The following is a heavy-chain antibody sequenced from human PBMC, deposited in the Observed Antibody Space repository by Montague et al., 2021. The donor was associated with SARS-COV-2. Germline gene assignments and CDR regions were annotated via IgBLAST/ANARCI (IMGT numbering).Heavy chain of an antibody. J-gene: IGHJ5*02. CDR3: ARHRVASGWNYFDP. Sequence: SETLSLTCTVSGVSISGYTYFWGWIRQPPGKGLEWFASVYYSGSTYYXXXLKSRVTISVDTSKDQSSLQVSSVTAADSAIYYCARHRVASGWNYFDPWGRGTLVTVSS. V-gene: IGHV4-39*01. CDR1: GVSISGYTYF. D-gene: IGHD1-7*01. CDR2: VYYSGST.